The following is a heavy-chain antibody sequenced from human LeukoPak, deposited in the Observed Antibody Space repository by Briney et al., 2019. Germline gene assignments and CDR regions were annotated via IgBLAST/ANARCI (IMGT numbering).Heavy chain of an antibody. CDR3: ARKDSSGPYFDY. CDR1: GGSISSYY. CDR2: IYTSGST. J-gene: IGHJ4*02. Sequence: SETLSLTCTVSGGSISSYYWSWIRQPAGKGLEWIGRIYTSGSTNYNPSLKSRVTMPVDTSKNQFSLKLSSVTAADTAVYYCARKDSSGPYFDYWGQGTLVTVSS. D-gene: IGHD6-19*01. V-gene: IGHV4-4*07.